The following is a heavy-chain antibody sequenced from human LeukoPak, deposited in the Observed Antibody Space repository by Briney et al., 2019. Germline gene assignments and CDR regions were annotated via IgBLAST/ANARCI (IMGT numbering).Heavy chain of an antibody. Sequence: SETLSLTCTVSGGSISSSSYYWGWIRQPPGKGLEWIGSIYYSGSTYYNPSLKSRVTISVDTSKNQFSQKLSSVTAADTAVYYCARVRCSGGSCPYYYYYYYMDVWGKGTTVTVSS. CDR3: ARVRCSGGSCPYYYYYYYMDV. J-gene: IGHJ6*03. V-gene: IGHV4-39*07. D-gene: IGHD2-15*01. CDR2: IYYSGST. CDR1: GGSISSSSYY.